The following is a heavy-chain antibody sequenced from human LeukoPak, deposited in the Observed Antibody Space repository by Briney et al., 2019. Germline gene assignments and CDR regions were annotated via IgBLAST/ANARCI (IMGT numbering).Heavy chain of an antibody. CDR2: ISSSGGNT. CDR3: ARVFYTIDY. J-gene: IGHJ4*02. CDR1: GFTFNKYA. D-gene: IGHD2/OR15-2a*01. Sequence: GGSLRLSCAASGFTFNKYAMTWVRQAPGKGLEWVSGISSSGGNTANSDSVKGRFTISRDNSKNMLYLQMNSLRVADTAIYYCARVFYTIDYWGQGILVTVSS. V-gene: IGHV3-23*01.